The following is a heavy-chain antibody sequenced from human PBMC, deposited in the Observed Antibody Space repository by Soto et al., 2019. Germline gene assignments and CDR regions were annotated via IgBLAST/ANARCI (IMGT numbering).Heavy chain of an antibody. V-gene: IGHV3-30*18. Sequence: PGGSLRLSCAASGFTFSSYGMHWVRQAPGKGLEWVAVISYDGSNKYYADSVKGRFTISRDNSKNTLYLQMNSLRAEDTAVYYCAKDGLAYCGGDCYSFMDVWGQGTTVTVSS. J-gene: IGHJ6*02. D-gene: IGHD2-21*02. CDR2: ISYDGSNK. CDR1: GFTFSSYG. CDR3: AKDGLAYCGGDCYSFMDV.